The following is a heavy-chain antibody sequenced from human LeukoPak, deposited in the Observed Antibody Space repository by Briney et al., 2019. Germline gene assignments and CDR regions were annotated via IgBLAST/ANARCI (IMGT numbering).Heavy chain of an antibody. CDR1: GVTFSSYA. V-gene: IGHV3-23*01. D-gene: IGHD6-13*01. CDR2: ISGSGGST. J-gene: IGHJ4*02. CDR3: AKIGIAAAGPD. Sequence: GGSLRLSCAASGVTFSSYARSWVRQAPGKGLEWVSAISGSGGSTYYADSVKGRFTISRDNSKNTLYLQMNSLRAEDTAVYYCAKIGIAAAGPDWGQGTLVTVSS.